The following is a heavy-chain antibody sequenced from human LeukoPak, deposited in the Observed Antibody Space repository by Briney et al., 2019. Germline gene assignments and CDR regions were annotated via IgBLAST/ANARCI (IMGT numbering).Heavy chain of an antibody. CDR2: ISGSGGTT. CDR3: ARVQSSSWYYFDY. D-gene: IGHD6-13*01. J-gene: IGHJ4*02. V-gene: IGHV3-23*01. CDR1: GLTFSTYG. Sequence: GGSLRLSCAASGLTFSTYGMSWVRQAPGKGLEWVSAISGSGGTTYYADSVKGRFTISRDNAKNSLYLQMNSLRAEDTAVYYCARVQSSSWYYFDYWGQGTLVTVSS.